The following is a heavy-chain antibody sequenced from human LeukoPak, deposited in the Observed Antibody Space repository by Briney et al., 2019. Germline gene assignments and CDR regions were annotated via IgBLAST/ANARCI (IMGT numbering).Heavy chain of an antibody. CDR2: ISSSSVYT. CDR3: ARDALRDDAFDI. J-gene: IGHJ3*02. V-gene: IGHV3-21*04. CDR1: GFTFSSYH. Sequence: SGGSLRLSCKASGFTFSSYHMNWVRKAPRKGLEWVSSISSSSVYTHYADSVKGRITISRDNGKNSLYLQMNSLTAEDTALYYCARDALRDDAFDIWGQGTMVTVSS.